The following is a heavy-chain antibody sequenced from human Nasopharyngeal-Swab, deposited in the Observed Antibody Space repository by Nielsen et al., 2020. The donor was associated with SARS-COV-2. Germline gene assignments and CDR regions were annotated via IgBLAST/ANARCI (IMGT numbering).Heavy chain of an antibody. Sequence: GESLKISCAASGFTFSDFYMSWVRPAQGKGLEWISYISSASSHTTYADSVKGRFTISRDNSKNSLSLQMTSLRAEDTAVYYCVRLSSCWNEDYFDYWGQGSLVTVSS. CDR3: VRLSSCWNEDYFDY. CDR2: ISSASSHT. J-gene: IGHJ4*02. D-gene: IGHD1-1*01. V-gene: IGHV3-11*06. CDR1: GFTFSDFY.